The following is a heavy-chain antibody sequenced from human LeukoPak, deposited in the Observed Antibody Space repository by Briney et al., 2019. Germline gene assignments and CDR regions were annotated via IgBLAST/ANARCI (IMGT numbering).Heavy chain of an antibody. V-gene: IGHV4-30-4*01. CDR3: ARVSRDDPGDY. CDR2: IYYSGST. D-gene: IGHD7-27*01. J-gene: IGHJ4*02. Sequence: SQTLSLTCTVSGGSIGYCDYYWSWIRQPPGKGLEWIGYIYYSGSTYYNPSLKSRVTISGDTPKNQFSLKLSSVTAADTAVYYCARVSRDDPGDYWGQGTLVTVSS. CDR1: GGSIGYCDYY.